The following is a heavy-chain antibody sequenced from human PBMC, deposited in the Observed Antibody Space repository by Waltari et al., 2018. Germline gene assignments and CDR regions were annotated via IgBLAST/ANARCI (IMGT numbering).Heavy chain of an antibody. CDR1: GYTFTSYG. CDR3: ARESGLTHPD. V-gene: IGHV1-18*01. CDR2: VSPSNGKT. Sequence: QVQLVQSGAEVKKPGASVKVSCKASGYTFTSYGISWVRQAPGQGLEWMGWVSPSNGKTNCAQKLQGGVTMTTDTSTSTAYMELRSLRSDDTAVYYCARESGLTHPDWGQGTLVTVSS. J-gene: IGHJ4*02. D-gene: IGHD1-26*01.